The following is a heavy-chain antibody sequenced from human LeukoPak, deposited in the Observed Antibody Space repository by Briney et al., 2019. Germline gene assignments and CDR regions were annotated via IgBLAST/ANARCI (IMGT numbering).Heavy chain of an antibody. Sequence: GGSLRLSCAASGFSFTSYSMAWVRLVPGKGLGWEWVSSISSSGANTYYADSVRGRFTFPRDNSRYTLYLQMNSLRPDDTAIYYCARDIRESGSYGWFDSWGQGTLVTVSS. CDR1: GFSFTSYS. D-gene: IGHD3-10*01. J-gene: IGHJ5*01. CDR2: ISSSGANT. V-gene: IGHV3-23*01. CDR3: ARDIRESGSYGWFDS.